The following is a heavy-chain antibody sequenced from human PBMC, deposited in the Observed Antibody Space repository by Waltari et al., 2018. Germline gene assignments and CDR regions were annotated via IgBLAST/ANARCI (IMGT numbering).Heavy chain of an antibody. CDR3: TRERRQLELVASFDV. V-gene: IGHV4-4*07. D-gene: IGHD1-1*01. CDR2: IYSRWGT. Sequence: QVQLQESGPGLVKSSETLSLTCTISGGSIRSYYWSWIRQPAGKGLEWIGRIYSRWGTNYSPSLDSRVSMSIDTSTNQFSLKLKSVTAADTAIYYCTRERRQLELVASFDVWGHGTKVSVSS. CDR1: GGSIRSYY. J-gene: IGHJ3*01.